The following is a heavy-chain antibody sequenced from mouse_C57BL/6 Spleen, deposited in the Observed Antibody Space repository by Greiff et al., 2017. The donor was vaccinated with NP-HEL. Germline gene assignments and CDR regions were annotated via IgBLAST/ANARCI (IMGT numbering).Heavy chain of an antibody. CDR1: GYTFTDYN. Sequence: VQLQQSGPELVKPGASVKIPCKASGYTFTDYNMDWVKQSHGKSLEWIGDINPNNGGTIYNQKFKGKATLTVDKSSSTAYMELRSLTSEDTAVYYCARYLTPYYGSSYEDWYFDVWGTGTTVTVSS. V-gene: IGHV1-18*01. J-gene: IGHJ1*03. D-gene: IGHD1-1*01. CDR3: ARYLTPYYGSSYEDWYFDV. CDR2: INPNNGGT.